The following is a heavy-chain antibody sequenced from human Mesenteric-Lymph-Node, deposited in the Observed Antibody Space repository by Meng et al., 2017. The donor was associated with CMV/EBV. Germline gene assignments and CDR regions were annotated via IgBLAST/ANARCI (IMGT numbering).Heavy chain of an antibody. CDR3: ARAVVVVPAASYYYYGLDV. D-gene: IGHD2-2*01. Sequence: ASVKVSCKASGYSFISYYLHWLRQAPGQGPEWMGIINPTGGSTDYAQKFQDRVTMTRDTSTNTVYMELSSLRSEDTAVYYCARAVVVVPAASYYYYGLDVWGQGTTVTVSS. CDR2: INPTGGST. V-gene: IGHV1-46*01. J-gene: IGHJ6*02. CDR1: GYSFISYY.